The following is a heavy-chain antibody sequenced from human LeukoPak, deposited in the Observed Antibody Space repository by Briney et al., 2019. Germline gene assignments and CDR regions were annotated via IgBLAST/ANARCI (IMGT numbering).Heavy chain of an antibody. D-gene: IGHD2-15*01. CDR1: GFSLTSYW. CDR3: ARGLLGIDY. CDR2: IDTDERST. V-gene: IGHV3-74*01. J-gene: IGHJ4*02. Sequence: GGSLRPSGAASGFSLTSYWMHWVRQIPGKGLVWVSRIDTDERSTNYADSVKGRFTISRDNAKNTLYLQMNSLRAEDTAVYYCARGLLGIDYWGQGTLVTVSS.